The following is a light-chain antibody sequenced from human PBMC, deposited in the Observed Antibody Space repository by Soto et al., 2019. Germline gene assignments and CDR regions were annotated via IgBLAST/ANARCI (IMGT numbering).Light chain of an antibody. CDR3: QQYDNWPPIT. CDR1: QSVSSN. CDR2: GAS. V-gene: IGKV3-15*01. J-gene: IGKJ5*01. Sequence: EIVLTHSPGTLSLSPGERATLSFRASQSVSSNLAWYQQKHGQAPRLLIYGASTRATGIPARFSGSGSGTEFTLTISSLQSEDFAVYYCQQYDNWPPITFGQGTRLEIK.